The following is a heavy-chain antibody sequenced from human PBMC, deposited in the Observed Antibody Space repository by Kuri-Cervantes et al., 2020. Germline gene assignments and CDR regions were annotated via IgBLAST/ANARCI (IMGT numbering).Heavy chain of an antibody. J-gene: IGHJ4*02. V-gene: IGHV3-30*04. D-gene: IGHD2-8*01. CDR2: ISFDGSNK. CDR3: ARAGADCTNGVCYIGLTKTSYTSDY. CDR1: GFTFSSYA. Sequence: GGSLRLSCAASGFTFSSYAMHWVRQAPGKGLEWVAIISFDGSNKYYADSVKGRFTISRDNAKSSLYLQMNSLRDDDTAVYYCARAGADCTNGVCYIGLTKTSYTSDYWGQGTLVTVSS.